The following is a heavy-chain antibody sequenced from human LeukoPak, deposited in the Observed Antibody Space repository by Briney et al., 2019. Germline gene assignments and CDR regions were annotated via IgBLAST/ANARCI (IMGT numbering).Heavy chain of an antibody. CDR3: ARMDDFWTGYYYYYYMDV. Sequence: GGSLRLSCAASGFTVSSNYMSWVRQAPGKGLEWVSILYTGGSTYYADSVKGRFTISRDNSKNTLSLQMSSLRAEDTAVYYCARMDDFWTGYYYYYYMDVWGKGTTVTVSS. CDR2: LYTGGST. CDR1: GFTVSSNY. D-gene: IGHD3/OR15-3a*01. J-gene: IGHJ6*03. V-gene: IGHV3-53*01.